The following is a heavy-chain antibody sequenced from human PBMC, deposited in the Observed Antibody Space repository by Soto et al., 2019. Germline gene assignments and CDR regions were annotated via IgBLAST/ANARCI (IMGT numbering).Heavy chain of an antibody. CDR1: GYTFTGYY. CDR2: INPNSGGT. CDR3: ARELHIVNYDFWSGDIRTFWDY. D-gene: IGHD3-3*01. V-gene: IGHV1-2*02. J-gene: IGHJ4*01. Sequence: QVQLVQSGAEVKKPGASVKVSCKASGYTFTGYYMHWVRQAPGQGLEWMGWINPNSGGTNYGQKFQDRVTMTSDTSISTAYMELSRVRSDDTAVYYCARELHIVNYDFWSGDIRTFWDYWGHGTLVTVSS.